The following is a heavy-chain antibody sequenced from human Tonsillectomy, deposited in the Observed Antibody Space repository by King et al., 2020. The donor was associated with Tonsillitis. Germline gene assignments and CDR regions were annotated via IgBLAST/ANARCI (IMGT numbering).Heavy chain of an antibody. V-gene: IGHV5-51*01. CDR3: ARSRGSSWANFDY. D-gene: IGHD6-13*01. CDR2: IYPGDSDT. Sequence: EGQLVQSGAEVKKPGDSLKISCKGSGYSFTSYWIGWVGQMPWKGLELMGIIYPGDSDTSHSPSFHGQVTISAEKSISTAYLQWSSLKASDTAMYYCARSRGSSWANFDYWGQGTLVTVSS. J-gene: IGHJ4*02. CDR1: GYSFTSYW.